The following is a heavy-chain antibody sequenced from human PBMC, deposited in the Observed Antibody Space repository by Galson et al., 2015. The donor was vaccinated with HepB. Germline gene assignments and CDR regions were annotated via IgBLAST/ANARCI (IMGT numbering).Heavy chain of an antibody. J-gene: IGHJ6*03. CDR2: IKSKTDGGAT. V-gene: IGHV3-15*01. CDR1: GFTFSNVW. D-gene: IGHD2/OR15-2a*01. CDR3: TTLSPSIPYYYYYYMDV. Sequence: SLRLSCAASGFTFSNVWMTWVRQAPGKGLEWVGLIKSKTDGGATDYAAPVKGGFTISRDNSRNTLYLQMNSLQAEDTAVYYCTTLSPSIPYYYYYYMDVWGRGTTVTVSS.